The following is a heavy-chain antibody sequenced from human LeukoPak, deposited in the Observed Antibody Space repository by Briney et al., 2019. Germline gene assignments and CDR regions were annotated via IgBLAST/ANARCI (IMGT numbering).Heavy chain of an antibody. CDR2: ISGSGGST. D-gene: IGHD1-26*01. V-gene: IGHV3-23*01. J-gene: IGHJ6*02. CDR1: GFTFSSYA. CDR3: AKDLVGATTPGYYYYGMDV. Sequence: GGSLRLSCAASGFTFSSYAMSWVRQAPGKGLEWVSAISGSGGSTYYADSVKGRFTISRDNSKNTLYLQMNSLRAEDTAVYYCAKDLVGATTPGYYYYGMDVWGQGTTVTVSS.